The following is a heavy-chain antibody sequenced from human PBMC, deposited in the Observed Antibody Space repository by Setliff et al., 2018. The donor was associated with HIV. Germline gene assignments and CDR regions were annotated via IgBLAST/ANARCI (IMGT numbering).Heavy chain of an antibody. CDR3: ARDQRYCTNALCPEALDV. CDR2: IYYSGNT. D-gene: IGHD2-8*01. Sequence: SETLSLTCTVSGGSIINNFWSWIRLPPGKGLEYIGYIYYSGNTDYNPSLKSRVTISVDTSRNQFSLKLSSVTAADTAVYYCARDQRYCTNALCPEALDVWGKGTTVTVSS. CDR1: GGSIINNF. V-gene: IGHV4-59*01. J-gene: IGHJ6*04.